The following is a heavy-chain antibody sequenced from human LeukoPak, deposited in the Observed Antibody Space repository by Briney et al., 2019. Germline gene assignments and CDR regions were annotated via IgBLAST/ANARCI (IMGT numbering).Heavy chain of an antibody. Sequence: PGGSLRLSCAASGFTFDDYAMHWVRQAPGKGLEGVSGISWNSGSIVYADSVKGRFTISRDNAKNSLYLQMNSLRAEDTALYYCAKVSDSGYYYYGMDVWGQGTMVTVSS. J-gene: IGHJ6*02. D-gene: IGHD6-19*01. CDR2: ISWNSGSI. CDR1: GFTFDDYA. V-gene: IGHV3-9*01. CDR3: AKVSDSGYYYYGMDV.